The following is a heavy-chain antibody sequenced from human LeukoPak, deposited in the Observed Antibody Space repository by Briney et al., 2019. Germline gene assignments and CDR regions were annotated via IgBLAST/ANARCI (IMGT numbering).Heavy chain of an antibody. D-gene: IGHD3-16*01. J-gene: IGHJ3*02. CDR3: ARVRDDYVFSI. V-gene: IGHV4-31*03. CDR1: GGSISSGGYY. CDR2: IYYSGST. Sequence: SETLSLTCTVSGGSISSGGYYWSWIRQHPGKGLEWIGYIYYSGSTYYNPSLKSRVTTSVDTSKNQFSLKLDSVTAADTAVYYCARVRDDYVFSIWGQGTMATVSS.